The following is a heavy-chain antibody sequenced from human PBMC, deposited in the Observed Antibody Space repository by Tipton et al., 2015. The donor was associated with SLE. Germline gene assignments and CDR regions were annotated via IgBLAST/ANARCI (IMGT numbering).Heavy chain of an antibody. CDR3: TREPSDYDFWSGSRYYYGMDV. J-gene: IGHJ6*02. V-gene: IGHV3-49*04. Sequence: SLRLSCTASGFTFGDYAMSWVRQAPGKGLEWVGFIRSKAYGGTTEYAASVKGRFTISRDDSKSIAYLQMNSLKTEDTAVYYCTREPSDYDFWSGSRYYYGMDVWGQGTTVTVSS. D-gene: IGHD3-3*01. CDR1: GFTFGDYA. CDR2: IRSKAYGGTT.